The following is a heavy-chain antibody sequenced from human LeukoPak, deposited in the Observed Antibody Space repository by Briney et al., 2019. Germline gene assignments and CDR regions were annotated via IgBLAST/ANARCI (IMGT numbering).Heavy chain of an antibody. D-gene: IGHD6-13*01. CDR2: IYYSGST. CDR1: GGSMYSSSYY. J-gene: IGHJ4*02. CDR3: ARGGSSWYVSPNFDY. V-gene: IGHV4-39*01. Sequence: SETLSLTCTVSGGSMYSSSYYWGWIRQPPGKGLEWIGTIYYSGSTYYNPSLKSRVTISVDTSKNQFSLKLTSVTASDTAVYYCARGGSSWYVSPNFDYWGQRTLVTVSS.